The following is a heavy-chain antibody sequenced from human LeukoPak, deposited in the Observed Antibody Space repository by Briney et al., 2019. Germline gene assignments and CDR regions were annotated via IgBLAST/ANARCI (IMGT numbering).Heavy chain of an antibody. CDR2: INHSGST. D-gene: IGHD3-22*01. Sequence: PSETLSLTCTVSGYSISSGYYWAWIRQPPGKGLEWIGEINHSGSTNYNPSLKSRVTISVDTSKNQFSLKLSSVTAADTAVYYCARGLDYYDSSGYISPYYYYYYMDVWGKGTTVTVSS. J-gene: IGHJ6*03. V-gene: IGHV4-38-2*02. CDR3: ARGLDYYDSSGYISPYYYYYYMDV. CDR1: GYSISSGYY.